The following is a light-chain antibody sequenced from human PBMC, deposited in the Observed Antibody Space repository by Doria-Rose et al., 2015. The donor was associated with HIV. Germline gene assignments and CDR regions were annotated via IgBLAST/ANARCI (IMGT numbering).Light chain of an antibody. CDR2: DAS. Sequence: TQSPGTLSLSPGERATLSCRASQRVKSSYLAWYQQKPGQAPRLLIYDASTRATGIPDRFSGSGSRTDFTLTISILGPEEVAVYYCQQYGTSRGAFGQGTRLEIK. V-gene: IGKV3-20*01. CDR3: QQYGTSRGA. CDR1: QRVKSSY. J-gene: IGKJ5*01.